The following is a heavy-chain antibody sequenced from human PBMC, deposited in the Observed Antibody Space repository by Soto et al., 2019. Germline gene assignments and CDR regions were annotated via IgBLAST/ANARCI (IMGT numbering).Heavy chain of an antibody. Sequence: QVQLVQSGAEVKKPGASVKVSCKASGSTFTSYGISCVRQSPGQGPEWMGWISANNGNTNYAQKIRGRVTMTTDTSTSTAYMELMSLRSDDTAVYYCARHTSSWPFDYWGQGTLVTVSS. J-gene: IGHJ4*02. CDR2: ISANNGNT. CDR1: GSTFTSYG. V-gene: IGHV1-18*01. CDR3: ARHTSSWPFDY. D-gene: IGHD6-13*01.